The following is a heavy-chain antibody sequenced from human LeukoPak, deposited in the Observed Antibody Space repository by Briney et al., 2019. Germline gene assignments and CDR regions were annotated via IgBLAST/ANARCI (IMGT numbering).Heavy chain of an antibody. CDR3: ARGYCSGNSCSPDY. CDR2: ISGSGGRT. CDR1: GITLSNYG. Sequence: PGGSLRLSCAVSGITLSNYGMSWVRQAPGKGLEWVAGISGSGGRTNYADAVKGRFTISRDKSKNTLYLQMNSLRAEDTAVYYCARGYCSGNSCSPDYWGQGTLVTVSS. J-gene: IGHJ4*02. D-gene: IGHD2-15*01. V-gene: IGHV3-23*01.